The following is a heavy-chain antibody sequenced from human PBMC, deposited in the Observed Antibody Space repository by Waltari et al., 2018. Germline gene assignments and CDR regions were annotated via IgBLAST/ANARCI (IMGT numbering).Heavy chain of an antibody. D-gene: IGHD5-18*01. J-gene: IGHJ5*02. CDR3: GRDSGGGGYSYGWGPLDP. Sequence: EVQLVESGGGLFQPGGSLRLSCAASGFTFRTNWMHWVRQAPGKGLGVVYAINLDGIKTTYVDPGKGRLTNPQKNHKKPGDLQNDSPAPGDTGGFFGGRDSGGGGYSYGWGPLDPWGQGIQVTVDS. CDR1: GFTFRTNW. V-gene: IGHV3-74*03. CDR2: INLDGIKT.